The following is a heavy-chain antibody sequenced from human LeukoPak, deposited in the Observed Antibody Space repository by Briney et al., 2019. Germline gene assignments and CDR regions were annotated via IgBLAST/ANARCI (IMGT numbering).Heavy chain of an antibody. Sequence: ASVKVSCKASGYTFTSYAMHWVRQAPGQRLEWMGWINAGNGNTKYSQEFQGRVTITRDTSASTAYIELSSLRSEDMAVYYCARGRYCSSTSCYPPFDYWGQGTLVTVSS. CDR2: INAGNGNT. CDR3: ARGRYCSSTSCYPPFDY. D-gene: IGHD2-2*01. CDR1: GYTFTSYA. V-gene: IGHV1-3*03. J-gene: IGHJ4*02.